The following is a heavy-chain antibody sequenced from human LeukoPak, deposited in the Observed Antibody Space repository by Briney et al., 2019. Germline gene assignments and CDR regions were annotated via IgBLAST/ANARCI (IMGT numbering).Heavy chain of an antibody. CDR1: GYTFTGYY. CDR3: ARDLGGQWLGFYFDY. CDR2: INPNSGST. D-gene: IGHD6-19*01. Sequence: GASVKVSCKASGYTFTGYYMHWVRQAPGQRLEWMGRINPNSGSTNYAQKFQGRVTMTRDTSISTAYMELSRLRSDDTAVYYCARDLGGQWLGFYFDYWGQGTLVTVSS. V-gene: IGHV1-2*06. J-gene: IGHJ4*02.